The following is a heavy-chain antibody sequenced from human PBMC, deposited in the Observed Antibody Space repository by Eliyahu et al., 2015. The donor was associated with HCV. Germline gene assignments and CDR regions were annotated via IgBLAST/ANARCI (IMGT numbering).Heavy chain of an antibody. J-gene: IGHJ5*02. D-gene: IGHD6-19*01. V-gene: IGHV4-59*01. CDR3: ANGGGGIAVAGTGGWFDP. CDR2: IHYSGST. CDR1: GGSITSYY. Sequence: QVQLQESGPGLVKPSETLSLTCTVSGGSITSYYWSWIRQPPGKGLEWSGYIHYSGSTXXNPSLKSRVTISVDTSKNQFSLKLTSVTAADTAVYYCANGGGGIAVAGTGGWFDPWGQGTLVTVSS.